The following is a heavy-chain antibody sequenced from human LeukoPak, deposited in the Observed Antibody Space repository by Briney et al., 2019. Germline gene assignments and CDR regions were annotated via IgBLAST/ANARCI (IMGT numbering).Heavy chain of an antibody. J-gene: IGHJ4*02. CDR2: ISSSSSYI. CDR1: GFTFSSYS. D-gene: IGHD2-21*02. V-gene: IGHV3-21*01. CDR3: ARDADNCGGDCYPRFDY. Sequence: PGGSLRLSCAASGFTFSSYSMNWVRQAPGKGPEWVSSISSSSSYIYYADSVKGRFTISRDNAKNSLYLQMNSLRAEDTAVYYCARDADNCGGDCYPRFDYWGQGTPVTVSS.